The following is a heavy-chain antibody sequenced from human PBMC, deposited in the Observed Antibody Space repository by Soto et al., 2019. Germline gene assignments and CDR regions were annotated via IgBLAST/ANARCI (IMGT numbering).Heavy chain of an antibody. CDR3: ARGIKATTPSASDI. CDR1: GYTFSNYD. Sequence: ASVKVSCKASGYTFSNYDINWVRQATGQGLEWMGWLNPNTDKTGSAQKFQGRVTMTRNTSLSTAYLELSGLRSDDAAVYYCARGIKATTPSASDIRGQGTTVAVPS. V-gene: IGHV1-8*01. J-gene: IGHJ6*02. CDR2: LNPNTDKT. D-gene: IGHD1-1*01.